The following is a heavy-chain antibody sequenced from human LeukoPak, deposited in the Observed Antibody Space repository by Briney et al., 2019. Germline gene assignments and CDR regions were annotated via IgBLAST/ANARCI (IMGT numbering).Heavy chain of an antibody. V-gene: IGHV3-7*03. D-gene: IGHD5-24*01. J-gene: IGHJ4*02. CDR3: AKEGRSLQTY. CDR1: GFMFSSNW. CDR2: IKEDGTET. Sequence: GGSLRLSCAASGFMFSSNWMSWVRLAPGKGLEWVANIKEDGTETYYVDSVKGRFTISRDNAKNSLYLQMNSLRVEDTVVYYCAKEGRSLQTYWGQGTLVTVSS.